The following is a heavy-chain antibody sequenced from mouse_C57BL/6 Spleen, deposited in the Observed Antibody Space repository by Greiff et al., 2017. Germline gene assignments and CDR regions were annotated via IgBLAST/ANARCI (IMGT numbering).Heavy chain of an antibody. CDR1: GFTFSSYA. CDR3: ARDRGNLYAMDY. D-gene: IGHD2-1*01. CDR2: ISDGGSYT. J-gene: IGHJ4*01. Sequence: DVHLVESGGGLVKPGGSLKLSCAASGFTFSSYAMSWVRQTPEKRLEWVATISDGGSYTYYPDNVKGRFTISRDNAKNNLYLQMSPLKSDDTAMYYCARDRGNLYAMDYWGQGTSVTVSS. V-gene: IGHV5-4*01.